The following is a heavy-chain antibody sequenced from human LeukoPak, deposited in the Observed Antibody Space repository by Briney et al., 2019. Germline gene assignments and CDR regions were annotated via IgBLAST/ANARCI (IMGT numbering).Heavy chain of an antibody. CDR2: IYYSGST. Sequence: PSETLSLTCTVSGGSISSHYWNWIRQPPGKGLEWLGYIYYSGSTNYNPSLKSRVTIPVDTSKNQFSLKLSSVTAADTAVYYCARETTVVTPGRSDVFDIWGQGTMVTVSS. D-gene: IGHD4-23*01. J-gene: IGHJ3*02. CDR3: ARETTVVTPGRSDVFDI. V-gene: IGHV4-59*11. CDR1: GGSISSHY.